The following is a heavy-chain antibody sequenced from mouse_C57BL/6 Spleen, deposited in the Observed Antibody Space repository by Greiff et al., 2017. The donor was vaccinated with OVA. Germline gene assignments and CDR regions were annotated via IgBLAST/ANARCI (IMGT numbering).Heavy chain of an antibody. CDR1: GYTFTDYN. Sequence: DVQLQESGPELVKPGASVKMSCKASGYTFTDYNMHWVKQSHGKSLEWIGYINPNNGGTSYNQKFKGKATLTVNKSSSTAYMELRSLTSEDSAVYYCARYYDYDWFAYWGQGTLVTVSA. D-gene: IGHD2-4*01. J-gene: IGHJ3*01. CDR2: INPNNGGT. CDR3: ARYYDYDWFAY. V-gene: IGHV1-22*01.